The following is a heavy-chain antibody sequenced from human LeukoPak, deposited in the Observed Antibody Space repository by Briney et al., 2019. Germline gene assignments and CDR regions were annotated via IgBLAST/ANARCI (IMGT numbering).Heavy chain of an antibody. V-gene: IGHV6-1*01. Sequence: SQTLSLTCAISGDSVSSNSAAWSWIRHSPSRGLEWLGRTYYRSKWYNDYAVSVRSRITINPDTSKNQLSLQLNSMTPEDTAVYYCARGGLAAAGTDAFDFWGQGTMVTVSS. CDR2: TYYRSKWYN. J-gene: IGHJ3*01. CDR3: ARGGLAAAGTDAFDF. CDR1: GDSVSSNSAA. D-gene: IGHD6-13*01.